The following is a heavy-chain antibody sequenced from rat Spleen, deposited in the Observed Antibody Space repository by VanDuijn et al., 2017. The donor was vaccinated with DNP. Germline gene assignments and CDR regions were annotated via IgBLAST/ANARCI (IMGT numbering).Heavy chain of an antibody. CDR2: ISYSGST. V-gene: IGHV3-1*01. CDR1: GYSITSNY. Sequence: EVQLQESGPGLVKPSQSLSLTCSVTGYSITSNYWGWIRKFPGDKMEWIGHISYSGSTGYNPSLKSRISITRDTSKNHYFLQLNSVTTEDTATYYCAKWNIMTTTLQSWGQGVIPTVSS. J-gene: IGHJ2*01. CDR3: AKWNIMTTTLQS. D-gene: IGHD1-10*01.